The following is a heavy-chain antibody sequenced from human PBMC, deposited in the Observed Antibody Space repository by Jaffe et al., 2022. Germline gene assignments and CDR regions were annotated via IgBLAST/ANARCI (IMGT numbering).Heavy chain of an antibody. CDR1: GGSISSYY. CDR3: ARDGGVGATYNWFDP. D-gene: IGHD1-26*01. Sequence: QVQLQESGPGLVKPSETLSLTCTVSGGSISSYYWSWIRQPPGKGLEWIGYIYYSGSTNYNPSLKSRVTISVDTSKNQFSLKLSSVTAADTAVYYCARDGGVGATYNWFDPWGQGTLVTVSS. J-gene: IGHJ5*02. V-gene: IGHV4-59*01. CDR2: IYYSGST.